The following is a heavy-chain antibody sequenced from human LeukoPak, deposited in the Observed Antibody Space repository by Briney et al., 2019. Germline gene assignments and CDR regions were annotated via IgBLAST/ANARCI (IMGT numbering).Heavy chain of an antibody. J-gene: IGHJ6*03. CDR1: GGSISSYY. CDR2: IYYSGST. Sequence: SGTLSLTCAVSGGSISSYYWSWIRQPPGKGLEWIGYIYYSGSTNYNPSLKSRVTISVDTSKNQFSLKLSSVTAADTAVYYCAGISSSWSGDYYYYMDVWGKGTTVTISS. D-gene: IGHD6-13*01. CDR3: AGISSSWSGDYYYYMDV. V-gene: IGHV4-59*01.